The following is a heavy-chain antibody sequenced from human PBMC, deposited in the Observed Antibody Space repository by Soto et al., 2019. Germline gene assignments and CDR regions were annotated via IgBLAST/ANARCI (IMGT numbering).Heavy chain of an antibody. CDR3: TRGLDIVVVVAATPFDY. Sequence: GGSLRLSCTASGFTFGDYAMSWFRQAPGKGLEWVGFIRSKAYGGTTEYAASVKGRFTISRDDSKSIAYLQMNSLKTEDTAVYYCTRGLDIVVVVAATPFDYWGQGTLVTVSS. J-gene: IGHJ4*02. V-gene: IGHV3-49*03. CDR1: GFTFGDYA. D-gene: IGHD2-15*01. CDR2: IRSKAYGGTT.